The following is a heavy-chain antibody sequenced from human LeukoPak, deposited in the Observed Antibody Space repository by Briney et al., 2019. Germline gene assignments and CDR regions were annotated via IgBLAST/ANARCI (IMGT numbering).Heavy chain of an antibody. Sequence: SETLSLTCAVSGGSISSGGDSWSWIRQPPGKGLEWIGEINHSGSTNYNPSLKSRVTISVDTSKNQFSLKLSSVTAADTAVYYCARSDYGGNSRPPSTFDYWGQGTLVTVSS. CDR3: ARSDYGGNSRPPSTFDY. CDR2: INHSGST. CDR1: GGSISSGGDS. V-gene: IGHV4-30-2*01. D-gene: IGHD4-23*01. J-gene: IGHJ4*02.